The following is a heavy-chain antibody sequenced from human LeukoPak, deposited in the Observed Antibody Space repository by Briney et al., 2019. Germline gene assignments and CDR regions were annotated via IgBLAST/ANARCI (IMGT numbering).Heavy chain of an antibody. Sequence: ASVKVSCKASGYTFTGYYMHWVRQAPGQGLEWMGWINPNSGGTNYAQKFQGRVTMTRDTSISTAYMELSRLRSDDKAVYYCARGIRITMVRGVDYGMDVWGQGTTVTVSS. V-gene: IGHV1-2*02. D-gene: IGHD3-10*01. CDR3: ARGIRITMVRGVDYGMDV. J-gene: IGHJ6*02. CDR2: INPNSGGT. CDR1: GYTFTGYY.